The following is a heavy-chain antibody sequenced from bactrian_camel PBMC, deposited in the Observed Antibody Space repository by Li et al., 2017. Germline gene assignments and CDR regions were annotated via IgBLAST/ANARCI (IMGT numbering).Heavy chain of an antibody. CDR1: GFAGSEYA. CDR2: INKAANT. V-gene: IGHV3S10*01. CDR3: AKQETAYLSDLRYAY. J-gene: IGHJ4*01. Sequence: DVQLVESGGGLVQPGGSLTLSCAASGFAGSEYAMSWVRQAPGKGLEWVSGINKAANTYYGDSVKGRFTISRDNAKNTLYLQLNSLKTEDTATYYCAKQETAYLSDLRYAYWGQGTQVTVS.